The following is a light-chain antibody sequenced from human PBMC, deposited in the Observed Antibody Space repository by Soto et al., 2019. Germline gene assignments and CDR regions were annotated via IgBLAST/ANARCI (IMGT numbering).Light chain of an antibody. J-gene: IGLJ2*01. Sequence: QSVLTQPPSVTAAPGQKGTISCSGSNSNIANYDVSWYQQVPGTAPKLLMYDDIQRPSGIPDRFSGSKFSTSATLDITGLQTGDEADYYCGTWDSSLNSVLFGGWTKLTVL. CDR2: DDI. V-gene: IGLV1-51*01. CDR1: NSNIANYD. CDR3: GTWDSSLNSVL.